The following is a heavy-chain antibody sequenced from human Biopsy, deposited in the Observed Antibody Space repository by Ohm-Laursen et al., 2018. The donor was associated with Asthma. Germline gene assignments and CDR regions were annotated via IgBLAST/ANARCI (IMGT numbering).Heavy chain of an antibody. J-gene: IGHJ4*02. V-gene: IGHV1-69*04. CDR1: GGMFSNFA. CDR3: ARSYDTDSYPVLVLDY. D-gene: IGHD3-22*01. CDR2: ILTKFDIT. Sequence: SVKVSCKASGGMFSNFAFSWVRQAPGHGLEWMGTILTKFDITSYAEKFQGRVTITADKSTSTTHMELSRLRSEDTAVYYCARSYDTDSYPVLVLDYWGQGTLVTVSS.